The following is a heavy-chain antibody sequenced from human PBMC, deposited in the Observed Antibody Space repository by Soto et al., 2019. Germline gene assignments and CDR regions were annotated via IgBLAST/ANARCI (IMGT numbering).Heavy chain of an antibody. CDR1: GGSISSYY. J-gene: IGHJ5*02. D-gene: IGHD3-10*01. Sequence: QVQLQESGPGLVKPSETLSLTCTVSGGSISSYYWSWIRQPPGKGLDWIGYIYYSGSTNYNPSLKSRVTISVDTSKNQFSLKLSSVTAADTAVYYCARDSPPRPAGGFDPWGQGTLVTVSS. V-gene: IGHV4-59*01. CDR2: IYYSGST. CDR3: ARDSPPRPAGGFDP.